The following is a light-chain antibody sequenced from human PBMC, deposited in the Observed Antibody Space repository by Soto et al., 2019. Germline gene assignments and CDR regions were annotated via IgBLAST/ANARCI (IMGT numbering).Light chain of an antibody. V-gene: IGKV3-20*01. CDR2: GAS. Sequence: EIVLTQSPGTLSLSPGERATLSCRASQSVSISYLAWYQQKPGQATRLPIYGASSRATGIPDRFSGSGYGTDFTLTISRLEPEDFAVYYCQQYGRSPWTFGQGTKVEIK. CDR1: QSVSISY. J-gene: IGKJ1*01. CDR3: QQYGRSPWT.